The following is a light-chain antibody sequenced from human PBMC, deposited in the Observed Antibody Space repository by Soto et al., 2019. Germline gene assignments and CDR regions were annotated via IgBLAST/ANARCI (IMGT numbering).Light chain of an antibody. Sequence: DIQMTQSPSTLSASVGDRVTITCRASQSISSWLAWYQQKPGKAPKLLIYRASRLESGGPSRFSGSGSGTEFTLHISSLQADDFEPYYCQQYNSYVWTFCQGNKVEIK. V-gene: IGKV1-5*03. CDR2: RAS. CDR3: QQYNSYVWT. CDR1: QSISSW. J-gene: IGKJ1*01.